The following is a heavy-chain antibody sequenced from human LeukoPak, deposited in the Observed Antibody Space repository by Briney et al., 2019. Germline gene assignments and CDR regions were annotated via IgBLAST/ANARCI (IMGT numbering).Heavy chain of an antibody. V-gene: IGHV1-46*01. CDR2: INPSGGST. J-gene: IGHJ3*02. D-gene: IGHD3-9*01. Sequence: ASVKVSCKASGYTFTSYYMHWVRQAPGQGLEWMGIINPSGGSTSYAQKFQGRVTMTRDTSTSTVYMELSSLRSEDTAVYYCARDLSHFDWPLFDAFDIWGQGTMVTVSS. CDR1: GYTFTSYY. CDR3: ARDLSHFDWPLFDAFDI.